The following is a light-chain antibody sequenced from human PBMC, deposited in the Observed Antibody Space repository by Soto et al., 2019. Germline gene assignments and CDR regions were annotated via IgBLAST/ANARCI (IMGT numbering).Light chain of an antibody. V-gene: IGLV2-8*01. CDR2: EVS. Sequence: SAPTQPPPPARAPGKAIPIPWTGNHHDVGGYNYVSWYQQYPGKAPKLMIYEVSKRPSGVPDRFSGSKSGNTASLTVSGLQAEDEADYYCSSYAGSNEGVFGTGTKVTV. J-gene: IGLJ1*01. CDR1: HHDVGGYNY. CDR3: SSYAGSNEGV.